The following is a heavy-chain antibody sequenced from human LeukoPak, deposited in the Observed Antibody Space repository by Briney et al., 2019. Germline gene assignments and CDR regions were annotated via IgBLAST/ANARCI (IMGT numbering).Heavy chain of an antibody. CDR3: ARDRGGGIGNDYYFDY. CDR1: GASISFYY. Sequence: SETLSLTCTVSGASISFYYWSWIRQPPGKGLEWIGYIYHSGSTNYNPSLKSRVTISVDKSKNQFSLKLSSVTAADTAVYYCARDRGGGIGNDYYFDYWGQGTLVTVSS. J-gene: IGHJ4*02. D-gene: IGHD1-26*01. CDR2: IYHSGST. V-gene: IGHV4-59*12.